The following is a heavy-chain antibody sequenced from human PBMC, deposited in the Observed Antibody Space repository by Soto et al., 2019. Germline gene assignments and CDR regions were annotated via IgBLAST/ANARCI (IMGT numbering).Heavy chain of an antibody. V-gene: IGHV3-30-3*01. Sequence: QVQLVESGGGVVQPGGSLRLSCAASGFTFSNYAMHWVRQAPGKGLEWVAVISYDGSNKYYADSVKGRFTISRDNSMNTLYLQMNSLRAEDTAVYYCARVYYFDYWGQGTLVTVSS. CDR2: ISYDGSNK. CDR3: ARVYYFDY. CDR1: GFTFSNYA. J-gene: IGHJ4*02.